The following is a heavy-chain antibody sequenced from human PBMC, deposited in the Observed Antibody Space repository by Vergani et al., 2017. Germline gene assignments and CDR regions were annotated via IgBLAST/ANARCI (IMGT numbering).Heavy chain of an antibody. D-gene: IGHD3/OR15-3a*01. V-gene: IGHV3-7*03. CDR1: GFTFSSYS. CDR3: ARRPPGSDSYYFDY. J-gene: IGHJ4*02. Sequence: EVQLVESGGGLVKPGGSLRLSCAASGFTFSSYSMNWVRQAPGKGLEWVANIKQDGSEKYYVDSVKGRFTISRDNAKNSLYLQMNSLRAEDTAVYYCARRPPGSDSYYFDYWGQGTLVTVSS. CDR2: IKQDGSEK.